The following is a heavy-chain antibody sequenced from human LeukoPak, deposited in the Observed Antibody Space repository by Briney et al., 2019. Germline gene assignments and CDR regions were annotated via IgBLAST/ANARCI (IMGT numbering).Heavy chain of an antibody. J-gene: IGHJ6*02. CDR1: GGSISSGGYY. CDR2: IYYSGST. V-gene: IGHV4-31*03. Sequence: SETLSLTCTVSGGSISSGGYYWSWIRQHPGKGLEWIGYIYYSGSTYYNPSLKSRVTISVDTSKNQFSLKLSSVTAADTAAYYCASTLRKITIFGVVTTHGMDVWGQGTTVTVSS. CDR3: ASTLRKITIFGVVTTHGMDV. D-gene: IGHD3-3*01.